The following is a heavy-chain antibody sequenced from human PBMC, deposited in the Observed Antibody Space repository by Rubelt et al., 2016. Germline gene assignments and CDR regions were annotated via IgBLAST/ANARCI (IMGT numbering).Heavy chain of an antibody. J-gene: IGHJ6*03. CDR3: ARAVSYYDSSGYGYYYYMDV. CDR1: GGSISSSSYY. V-gene: IGHV4-39*07. Sequence: QLQLQESGPGLVKPSETLSLTCTVSGGSISSSSYYWGWIRQPPGQGLEWIGSIYYSGSTYYNPSLKSRVTRSVDTSKNQFSLKLSSVTAADTAVYYCARAVSYYDSSGYGYYYYMDVWGKGTTVTVSS. D-gene: IGHD3-22*01. CDR2: IYYSGST.